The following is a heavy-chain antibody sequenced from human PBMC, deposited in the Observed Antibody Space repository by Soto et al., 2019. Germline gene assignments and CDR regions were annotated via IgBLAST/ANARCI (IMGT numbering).Heavy chain of an antibody. CDR2: IWYDGSYK. J-gene: IGHJ6*02. D-gene: IGHD2-2*01. CDR3: ARDERHCNSIGCYGGCDYGMDA. V-gene: IGHV3-33*01. CDR1: GSSFSTYG. Sequence: GGSLRLSCEASGSSFSTYGMHWVRQAPGKGLEWVAVIWYDGSYKNYADSVKGRFTISRDNSKNTLYLQIHSLRAEDTAVYYCARDERHCNSIGCYGGCDYGMDAWGQGTTVTVPS.